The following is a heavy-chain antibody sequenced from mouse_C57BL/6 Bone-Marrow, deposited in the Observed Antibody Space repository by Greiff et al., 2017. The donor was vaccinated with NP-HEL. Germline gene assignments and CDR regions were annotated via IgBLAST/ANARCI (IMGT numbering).Heavy chain of an antibody. CDR3: ARRTTAFDY. CDR1: GFTFSSYG. J-gene: IGHJ2*01. CDR2: ISSGGSYT. Sequence: LVESGGDLVKPGGSLKLSCAASGFTFSSYGMSWVRQTPDKRLEWVATISSGGSYTYYPDSVKGRFTISRDNAKNTLYLQMSSLKSEDTAMYYCARRTTAFDYWGQGTTLTVSS. D-gene: IGHD1-2*01. V-gene: IGHV5-6*02.